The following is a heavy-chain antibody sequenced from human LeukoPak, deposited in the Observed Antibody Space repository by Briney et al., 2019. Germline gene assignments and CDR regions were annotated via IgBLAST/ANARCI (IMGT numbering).Heavy chain of an antibody. J-gene: IGHJ5*02. V-gene: IGHV4-34*01. CDR2: INHSGST. D-gene: IGHD1-1*01. CDR3: ARLAVNWNDAYNWFDP. Sequence: SETLSLTCAVYGGSFSGYYWSWIRQPPGKGLEWIGEINHSGSTNYNPSLKSRVTISVDTSKNEFSLSLTSVTAADTAVYYCARLAVNWNDAYNWFDPWGQGTLVTVSS. CDR1: GGSFSGYY.